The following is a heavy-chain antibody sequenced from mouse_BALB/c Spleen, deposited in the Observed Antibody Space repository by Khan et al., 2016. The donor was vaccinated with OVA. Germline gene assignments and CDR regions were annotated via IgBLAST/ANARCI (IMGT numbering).Heavy chain of an antibody. J-gene: IGHJ4*01. V-gene: IGHV2-6-5*01. CDR1: GFSLTDYA. Sequence: QVQLKESGPGLVAPSQSLSITCTASGFSLTDYAVSWIRQPPDKGLEWLAVIWVSGSNYYNSVLIPSLSISKDNSKIQVFLKMNSLQTDDTAMYFCARDPPYYSMDYWGQGTSVTVSS. CDR3: ARDPPYYSMDY. CDR2: IWVSGSN.